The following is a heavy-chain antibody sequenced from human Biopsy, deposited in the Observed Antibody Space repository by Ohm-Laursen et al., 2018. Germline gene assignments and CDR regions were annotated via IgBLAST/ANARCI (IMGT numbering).Heavy chain of an antibody. CDR2: IYHSGST. CDR1: GYSIKSDYY. CDR3: ARLEWRDTFFDF. J-gene: IGHJ4*02. D-gene: IGHD3-3*01. Sequence: GTLSLTCTVSGYSIKSDYYWGWIRQPPGKGLEWIGNIYHSGSTYYNPSLKSRVTISVEKSKNQFSLKLSSVTAADTAVYYCARLEWRDTFFDFWGQGRLVTVSS. V-gene: IGHV4-38-2*02.